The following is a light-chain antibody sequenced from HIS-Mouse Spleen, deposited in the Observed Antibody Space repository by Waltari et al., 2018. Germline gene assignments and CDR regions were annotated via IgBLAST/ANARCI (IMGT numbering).Light chain of an antibody. CDR1: TSISSW. Sequence: DIQMTQSPSTLSASVGDRVTITCRASTSISSWLAWYQQKPGKAPKLLIYKASSLESGVPSRFSGSGSGTEFTLTISSLQPDDFATYYCQQYNSWWTFGQGTKVEIK. V-gene: IGKV1-5*03. CDR3: QQYNSWWT. J-gene: IGKJ1*01. CDR2: KAS.